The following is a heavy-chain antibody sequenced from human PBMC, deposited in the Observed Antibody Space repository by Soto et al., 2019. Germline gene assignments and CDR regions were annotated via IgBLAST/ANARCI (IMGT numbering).Heavy chain of an antibody. V-gene: IGHV4-39*01. CDR3: ARLNSSGWYATDVFDY. CDR2: IYHTGNA. J-gene: IGHJ4*02. Sequence: SETLSLTCSVSGDSISNSRFYWAWIRQPPGEGLEWIGSIYHTGNAYYNPSLKSRVTISVDTSKNQFSLKLSSVTAADTAVYYCARLNSSGWYATDVFDYWGQGTLVTVSS. D-gene: IGHD6-19*01. CDR1: GDSISNSRFY.